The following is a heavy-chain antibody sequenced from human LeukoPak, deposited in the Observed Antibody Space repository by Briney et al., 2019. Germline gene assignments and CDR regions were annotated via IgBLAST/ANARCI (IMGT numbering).Heavy chain of an antibody. J-gene: IGHJ4*02. CDR2: IKQDGSEK. V-gene: IGHV3-7*01. D-gene: IGHD3-10*01. Sequence: PGGSLRLSCAASGFTFSSYWMSWVRQAPGKGLEWVANIKQDGSEKYYVDSVKGRFTISRDNAKNSQYLQMNSLRAEDTAVYYCARVGGDPCFDYWGQGTLVTVSS. CDR3: ARVGGDPCFDY. CDR1: GFTFSSYW.